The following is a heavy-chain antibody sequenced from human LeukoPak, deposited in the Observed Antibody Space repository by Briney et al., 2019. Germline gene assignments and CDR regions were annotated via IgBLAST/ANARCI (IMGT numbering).Heavy chain of an antibody. J-gene: IGHJ4*02. CDR3: ARERRLAAPPDY. Sequence: PSETLSLTCTVSGGSISSGDYDWGWIRQPPGKGLEWIGYIYYSGSTYYNRSLKSRVTISVDTSKNQFSLKLSSVTAADTAVYYCARERRLAAPPDYWGQGTLVTVSS. D-gene: IGHD6-6*01. CDR2: IYYSGST. CDR1: GGSISSGDYD. V-gene: IGHV4-30-4*08.